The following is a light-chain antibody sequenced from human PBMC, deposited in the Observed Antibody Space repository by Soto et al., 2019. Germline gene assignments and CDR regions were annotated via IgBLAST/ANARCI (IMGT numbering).Light chain of an antibody. CDR3: QQYDNSPIT. CDR1: QSVSSYY. V-gene: IGKV3-20*01. CDR2: DAS. J-gene: IGKJ5*01. Sequence: EIVLTQSPGTLSLSPGERATLSCRSSQSVSSYYLAWYQQKPGQAPRLLIYDASSRATGIPDRFSGTGSETDFTLTISRLEPEDFAVYYCQQYDNSPITFGQGTRLEIK.